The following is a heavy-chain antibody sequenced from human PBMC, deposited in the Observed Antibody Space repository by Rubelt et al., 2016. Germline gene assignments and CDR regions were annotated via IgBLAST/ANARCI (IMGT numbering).Heavy chain of an antibody. CDR1: GGTFSSYA. V-gene: IGHV1-69*01. CDR3: ARAQRIRLLMVYAPTFDY. D-gene: IGHD2-8*01. J-gene: IGHJ4*02. CDR2: IIPIFGTA. Sequence: QVQLVQSGAEVKKPGSSVKVSCKASGGTFSSYAISWVRQAPGQGLEWLGGIIPIFGTANYAQKFQGRVTITADESTSTAYMERSSLRSEDTAVYYCARAQRIRLLMVYAPTFDYWGQGTLVTVSS.